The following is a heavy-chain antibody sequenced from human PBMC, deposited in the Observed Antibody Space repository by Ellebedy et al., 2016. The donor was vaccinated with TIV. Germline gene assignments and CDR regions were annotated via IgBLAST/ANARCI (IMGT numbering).Heavy chain of an antibody. CDR2: INPNTGAT. CDR1: GYSFSAYY. V-gene: IGHV1-2*02. CDR3: ARGLWFGVLLYLDH. Sequence: AVSVKVSCKASGYSFSAYYIHWVRQAPGQGLEWMAWINPNTGATNYAQSFQGRVTLTTDTSISTAYMELSGPTSDDTALYFCARGLWFGVLLYLDHWGQGTLITVSS. J-gene: IGHJ4*02. D-gene: IGHD3-10*01.